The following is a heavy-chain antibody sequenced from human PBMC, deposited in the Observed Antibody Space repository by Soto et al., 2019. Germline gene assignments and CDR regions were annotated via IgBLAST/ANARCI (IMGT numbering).Heavy chain of an antibody. CDR2: IIPIFGTA. V-gene: IGHV1-69*13. CDR1: GGTFSSYA. J-gene: IGHJ4*02. Sequence: GASVKVSCKASGGTFSSYAISWVRQAPGQGLEWMGGIIPIFGTANYAQKFQGRVTITADESTSTAYMELSSLRSEDTAVYYCARDYGRACSGGSCYLWYFDYWGQGTLVTVSS. CDR3: ARDYGRACSGGSCYLWYFDY. D-gene: IGHD2-15*01.